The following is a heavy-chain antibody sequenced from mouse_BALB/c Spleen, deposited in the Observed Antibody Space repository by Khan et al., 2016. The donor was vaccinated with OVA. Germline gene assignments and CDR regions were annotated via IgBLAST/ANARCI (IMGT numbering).Heavy chain of an antibody. J-gene: IGHJ1*01. CDR1: GYSITSDYA. CDR2: ITNSGST. Sequence: EVQLQESGPGLVKPSQSLSLTCTVTGYSITSDYAWNWIRQFPGNKLEWMGYITNSGSTSYNPSLKSRISITRDTSKNQFFLQLNSVTTEDTATYFCARRSVWGAGTTVTVSS. CDR3: ARRSV. V-gene: IGHV3-2*02.